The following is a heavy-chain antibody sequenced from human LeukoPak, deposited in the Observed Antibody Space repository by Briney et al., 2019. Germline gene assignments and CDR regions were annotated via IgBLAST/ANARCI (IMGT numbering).Heavy chain of an antibody. CDR2: IIPILGIA. J-gene: IGHJ4*02. V-gene: IGHV1-69*04. CDR3: ARGRYCSGGSCYGFDY. D-gene: IGHD2-15*01. Sequence: ASVKVSCKASGGTFSSYVISWVRQAPGQGLEWMGRIIPILGIANYAQKFQGRVTITADKSTSTAYMELSSLRSEDTAVYYCARGRYCSGGSCYGFDYWGQGTLVTVSS. CDR1: GGTFSSYV.